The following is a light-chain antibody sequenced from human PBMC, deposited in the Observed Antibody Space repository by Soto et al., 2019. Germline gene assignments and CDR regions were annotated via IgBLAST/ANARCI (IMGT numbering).Light chain of an antibody. Sequence: QSVLTQPPSVSGAPGQRVTISCTGSSSNIGAGYDVHWYQQLPGTAPKLLIYDNSNRPSGVPDRFSGSKSGTSASLAITGLQAEDEADYYCQSYDSRLSGSVFGGGTKLPVL. CDR3: QSYDSRLSGSV. V-gene: IGLV1-40*01. J-gene: IGLJ2*01. CDR2: DNS. CDR1: SSNIGAGYD.